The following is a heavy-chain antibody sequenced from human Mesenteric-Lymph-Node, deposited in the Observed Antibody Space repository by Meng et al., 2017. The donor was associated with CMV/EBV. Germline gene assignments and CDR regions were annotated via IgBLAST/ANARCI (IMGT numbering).Heavy chain of an antibody. CDR1: GGSVRSGNYY. CDR2: VHYSGST. V-gene: IGHV4-61*01. CDR3: ARSPGYPREFGY. J-gene: IGHJ4*02. D-gene: IGHD3-10*01. Sequence: VSGGSVRSGNYYWSWIRQPPGKGLECIGYVHYSGSTNYNPSLRSRATISVDTSKNQFSLKLSSVTAADTAVYYCARSPGYPREFGYWGQGTLVTVSS.